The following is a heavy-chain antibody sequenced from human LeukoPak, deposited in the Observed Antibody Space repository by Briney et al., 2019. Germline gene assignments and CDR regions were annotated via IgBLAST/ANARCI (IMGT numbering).Heavy chain of an antibody. CDR2: MNQDGSAK. CDR3: ATYTHWVAGDV. J-gene: IGHJ6*02. D-gene: IGHD3-16*01. V-gene: IGHV3-7*01. Sequence: GGSLRLSSAASGFTFSSYSMNWVRQAPGKGLEWVANMNQDGSAKGYVDSVKGRFTISRDNARNSLYLQMSSLRPEDTAVYYCATYTHWVAGDVWGQGTTVTVSS. CDR1: GFTFSSYS.